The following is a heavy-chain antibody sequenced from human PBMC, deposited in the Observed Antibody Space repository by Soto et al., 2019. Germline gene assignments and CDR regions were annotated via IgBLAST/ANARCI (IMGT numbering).Heavy chain of an antibody. J-gene: IGHJ4*02. CDR2: INPNGGST. CDR3: ARGLGLGDY. D-gene: IGHD3-9*01. V-gene: IGHV1-46*01. Sequence: QVQLVQSGAEVKKPGASVKLSCKASGYTFTSYYIHWVRQAPGQGLEWIGIINPNGGSTNYAHNFKGRLTVTRDTSTATVYMELGALTSEDTAVYYCARGLGLGDYWGQGTLGTVSS. CDR1: GYTFTSYY.